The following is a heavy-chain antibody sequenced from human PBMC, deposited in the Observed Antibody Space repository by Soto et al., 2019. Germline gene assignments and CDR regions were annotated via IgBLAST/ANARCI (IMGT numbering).Heavy chain of an antibody. Sequence: ASVKVSCKASGGTFSSYAISWVRQAPGQGLEWMGGIIPIFGTANYAQKFQGRVTITADKSTSTAYMELSSLRSEDTAVYYCARGTAPYYYDSSGYYYYGLDVCGQVPTVTACS. CDR1: GGTFSSYA. CDR3: ARGTAPYYYDSSGYYYYGLDV. J-gene: IGHJ6*02. CDR2: IIPIFGTA. V-gene: IGHV1-69*06. D-gene: IGHD3-22*01.